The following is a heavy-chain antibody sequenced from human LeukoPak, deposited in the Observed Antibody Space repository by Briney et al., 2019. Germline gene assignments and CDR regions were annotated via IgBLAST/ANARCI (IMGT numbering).Heavy chain of an antibody. Sequence: KPSETLSLTCTVSGGSISSYYWSWIRQPPGKGLEWIGYIYTSGSTNYNPSLKSRVTMSVDTSKNQFSLKLSSVTAADTAVYYCASNYYYDSSGYYSEYFQHWGQGTLVTVSS. CDR1: GGSISSYY. J-gene: IGHJ1*01. CDR2: IYTSGST. CDR3: ASNYYYDSSGYYSEYFQH. D-gene: IGHD3-22*01. V-gene: IGHV4-4*08.